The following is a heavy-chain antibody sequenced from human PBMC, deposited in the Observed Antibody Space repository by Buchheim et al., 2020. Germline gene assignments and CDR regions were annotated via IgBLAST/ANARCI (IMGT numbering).Heavy chain of an antibody. CDR2: IYPGDSDT. Sequence: EVQLVQSRAEVKKAGESLKISCKGSGYSFTSYWIAWVRQMPGKGLEWMGIIYPGDSDTRYNPAFQGQVTISADKSISTDYPKWSSLKATDTALYYCARQADFWSGFADSWGQGTL. J-gene: IGHJ4*02. CDR3: ARQADFWSGFADS. CDR1: GYSFTSYW. D-gene: IGHD3-3*01. V-gene: IGHV5-51*01.